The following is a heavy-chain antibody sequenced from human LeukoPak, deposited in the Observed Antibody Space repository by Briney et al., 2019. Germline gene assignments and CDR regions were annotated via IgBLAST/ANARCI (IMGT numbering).Heavy chain of an antibody. CDR3: ARGEGLGTTNGGYYFAY. CDR2: ISSDGRTT. V-gene: IGHV3-74*01. J-gene: IGHJ4*02. D-gene: IGHD1-26*01. Sequence: GGSLRLSCAASGFTFSNYWMHWVRQAPGKGLVWVSVISSDGRTTIYADSVRGRFTISRDNAKNSLYLQMNTLRAEDTAVYYCARGEGLGTTNGGYYFAYWGQGSLVIVSS. CDR1: GFTFSNYW.